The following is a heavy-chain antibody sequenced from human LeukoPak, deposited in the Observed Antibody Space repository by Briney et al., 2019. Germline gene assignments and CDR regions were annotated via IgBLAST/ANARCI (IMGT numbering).Heavy chain of an antibody. V-gene: IGHV3-23*01. CDR3: AKNSGIWSY. D-gene: IGHD1-26*01. CDR1: GFTFIITK. J-gene: IGHJ4*02. Sequence: GGSLRLSCAAPGFTFIITKMSGVPEPPGKGREWLSGITGSGDSTYYADSVRGRFTISRDNSKNTLYLQMNSLRAEDTATYYCAKNSGIWSYWGQGTLVTVSS. CDR2: ITGSGDST.